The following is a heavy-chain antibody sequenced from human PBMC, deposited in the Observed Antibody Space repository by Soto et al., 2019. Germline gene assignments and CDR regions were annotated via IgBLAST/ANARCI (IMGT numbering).Heavy chain of an antibody. CDR2: INAGNGNT. J-gene: IGHJ4*02. Sequence: QVQLVQSGAEVKKPGASVKVSCKASGYTFTSYPMHWVRQAPGQRLEWMGWINAGNGNTKYSQKFQGRVTITSDTSASTAHMELRSLRSEETAVYYCARDVGATGDWGQGTLVTVSS. CDR3: ARDVGATGD. CDR1: GYTFTSYP. D-gene: IGHD1-26*01. V-gene: IGHV1-3*01.